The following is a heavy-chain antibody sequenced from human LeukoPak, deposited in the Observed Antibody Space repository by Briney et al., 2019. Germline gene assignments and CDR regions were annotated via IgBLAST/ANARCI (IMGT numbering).Heavy chain of an antibody. D-gene: IGHD2-15*01. V-gene: IGHV1-69*06. CDR1: GGTFSSYA. J-gene: IGHJ6*03. CDR2: IIPIFGTA. Sequence: LVKVSCKASGGTFSSYAISWVRQAPGQGLEWMGGIIPIFGTANYAQKFQGRVTITADKSTSTAYMELSSLRSEDTAVYYCARGVGDHYYYYYMDVWGKGTTVTVSS. CDR3: ARGVGDHYYYYYMDV.